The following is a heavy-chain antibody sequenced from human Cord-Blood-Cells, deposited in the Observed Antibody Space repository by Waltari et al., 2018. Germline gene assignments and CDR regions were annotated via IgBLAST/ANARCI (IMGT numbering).Heavy chain of an antibody. CDR1: GGSFSGYY. CDR2: INHSGST. V-gene: IGHV4-34*01. D-gene: IGHD3-22*01. J-gene: IGHJ3*02. CDR3: ARGRLNSSGYYDAFDI. Sequence: QVQLQQWGAGLLKPSETLSLTCAVYGGSFSGYYWSWIRQPPGKGLEWIGEINHSGSTTYNPSLKRRVTISVDTSKTQFSLKLSSVTAADTAVYYCARGRLNSSGYYDAFDIWGQGTMVTVSS.